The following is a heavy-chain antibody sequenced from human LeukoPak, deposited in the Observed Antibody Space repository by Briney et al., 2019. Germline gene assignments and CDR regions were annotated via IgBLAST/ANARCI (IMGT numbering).Heavy chain of an antibody. Sequence: ASVKVSCKASGYTFTNYGISWVRQAPGQGLEWMGWISAYNGNTNYAQKLQGRVTMTTDTSTSTAYMELRSLRSDDTAVYYCARNAYYGSGSGHWFDPWGQGTLVTVSS. V-gene: IGHV1-18*01. J-gene: IGHJ5*02. D-gene: IGHD3-10*01. CDR2: ISAYNGNT. CDR3: ARNAYYGSGSGHWFDP. CDR1: GYTFTNYG.